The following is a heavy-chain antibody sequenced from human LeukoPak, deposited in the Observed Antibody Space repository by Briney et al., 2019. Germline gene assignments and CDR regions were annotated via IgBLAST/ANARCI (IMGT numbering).Heavy chain of an antibody. D-gene: IGHD2-21*02. J-gene: IGHJ3*02. CDR2: INWNGDST. CDR3: ASRNQYCGGDCFWAFDI. CDR1: GFSFDDYG. V-gene: IGHV3-20*04. Sequence: GGSLRLSCAASGFSFDDYGLTWVRQAPGKGLEWVSGINWNGDSTDYADSVKGRFTISRDNARNSLYLQMNSLRAEDTAVYYCASRNQYCGGDCFWAFDIWGQGTMVTVSS.